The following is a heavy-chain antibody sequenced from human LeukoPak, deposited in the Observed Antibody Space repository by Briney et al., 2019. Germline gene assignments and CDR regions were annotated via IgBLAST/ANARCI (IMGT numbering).Heavy chain of an antibody. CDR3: ARPGIVGDDDY. CDR1: GYSISSGYY. Sequence: SETLSLTCAVSGYSISSGYYWGWIRQPPGKGLEWIGSIYHSGGTYYNPSLKSRVTISVDTSKNQFSLKLSSVTAADTAVYYCARPGIVGDDDYWGQGTLVTVSS. V-gene: IGHV4-38-2*01. D-gene: IGHD1-26*01. J-gene: IGHJ4*02. CDR2: IYHSGGT.